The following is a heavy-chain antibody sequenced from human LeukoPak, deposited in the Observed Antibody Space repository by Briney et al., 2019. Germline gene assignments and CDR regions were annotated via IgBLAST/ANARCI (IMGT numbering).Heavy chain of an antibody. V-gene: IGHV4-59*08. Sequence: PSETLSLTCTLSSDSKCRKHWSWIRQPPGKGLEWIGYIYYTGGTNYNPSLKSRLTMSVDTSKNQFSLKLSSVTAADTAVYYCARLPGFSDAFDICGQGTMVTVYS. CDR2: IYYTGGT. J-gene: IGHJ3*02. CDR1: SDSKCRKH. CDR3: ARLPGFSDAFDI.